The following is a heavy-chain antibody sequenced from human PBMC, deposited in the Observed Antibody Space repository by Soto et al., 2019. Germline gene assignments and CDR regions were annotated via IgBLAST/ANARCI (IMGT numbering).Heavy chain of an antibody. V-gene: IGHV4-34*01. Sequence: QVQLQQWGAGLLKPSETLSLTCAVYGGSFSGYYWSWIRQPPGKGLEWIGEINHSGSTNYNPSLKRRVTISVDTSKNQFSLKLSSVTAADTAVYYCARVHSYDILTGYSDYWGQGTLVTVSS. CDR2: INHSGST. CDR1: GGSFSGYY. D-gene: IGHD3-9*01. CDR3: ARVHSYDILTGYSDY. J-gene: IGHJ4*02.